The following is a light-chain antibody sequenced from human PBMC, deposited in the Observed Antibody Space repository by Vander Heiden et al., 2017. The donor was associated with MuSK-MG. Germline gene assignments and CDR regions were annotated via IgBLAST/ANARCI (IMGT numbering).Light chain of an antibody. Sequence: EIVMTQSPATLSVSPGERATLSCRASQSVSSNLAWYQQKPGQAPRLLIYGASTRATGIPARFSGSGYGTEFTLTISSLQSEDFAVYYCQLYNNRPPWTFGQGTKVEIK. J-gene: IGKJ1*01. CDR2: GAS. CDR1: QSVSSN. V-gene: IGKV3-15*01. CDR3: QLYNNRPPWT.